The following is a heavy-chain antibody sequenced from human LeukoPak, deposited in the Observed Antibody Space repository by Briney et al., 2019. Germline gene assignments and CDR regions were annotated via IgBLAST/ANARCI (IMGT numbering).Heavy chain of an antibody. D-gene: IGHD2-2*01. V-gene: IGHV3-7*01. J-gene: IGHJ4*02. Sequence: PGGSLRLSCAASGFTFNNYYMTWVRQAPGKGLEWVARIKLDGSEESYVDSVKGRFTISRDNARNSLYLQMNSLRAEDTAVYYCARDLSLGMPGGFDFWGQGILVTVSS. CDR2: IKLDGSEE. CDR1: GFTFNNYY. CDR3: ARDLSLGMPGGFDF.